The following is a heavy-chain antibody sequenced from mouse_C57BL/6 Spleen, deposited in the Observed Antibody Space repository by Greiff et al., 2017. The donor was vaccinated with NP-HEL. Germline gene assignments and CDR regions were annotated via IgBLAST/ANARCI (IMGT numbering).Heavy chain of an antibody. D-gene: IGHD1-1*01. CDR2: IAPEDGET. CDR3: ARNYYGSRGAMDY. V-gene: IGHV14-2*01. J-gene: IGHJ4*01. Sequence: VQLQQSGAELVKPGASVKLSCTASGFNIKDYYMHWVKQRTEQGLEWIGRIAPEDGETKYAPTFQGKATITADTSSNTAYLQLSSLTSEDTAVYYCARNYYGSRGAMDYWGQGTSVTVSS. CDR1: GFNIKDYY.